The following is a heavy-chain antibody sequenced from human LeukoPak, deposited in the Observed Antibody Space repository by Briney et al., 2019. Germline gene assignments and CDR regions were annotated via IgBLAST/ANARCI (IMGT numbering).Heavy chain of an antibody. V-gene: IGHV1-18*01. CDR2: ISAYNDNT. J-gene: IGHJ3*02. Sequence: ASVKVSCKASGYSFSSYGISWVRQAPGQGLEWMGWISAYNDNTKFAQNFQGRVTMTTDTPTSTAYMELRSLRSDDTAVYYCARDSPEDFYDSSGSYDFDIWGQGTMVTVSS. D-gene: IGHD3-22*01. CDR1: GYSFSSYG. CDR3: ARDSPEDFYDSSGSYDFDI.